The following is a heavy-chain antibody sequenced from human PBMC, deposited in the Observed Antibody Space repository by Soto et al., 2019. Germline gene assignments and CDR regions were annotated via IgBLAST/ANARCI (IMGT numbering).Heavy chain of an antibody. CDR3: ASYCSSTSCYHYYYYGMDV. CDR2: MNPNSGNT. V-gene: IGHV1-8*01. D-gene: IGHD2-2*01. Sequence: QVQLVQSGAEVKKPGASVKVSRKASGYTFTSYDINWVRQATGQGLEWMGWMNPNSGNTGYAQKFQGRVTMTRNTSISTAYMELSSLRSEDTAVYYCASYCSSTSCYHYYYYGMDVWGQGTTVTVSS. J-gene: IGHJ6*02. CDR1: GYTFTSYD.